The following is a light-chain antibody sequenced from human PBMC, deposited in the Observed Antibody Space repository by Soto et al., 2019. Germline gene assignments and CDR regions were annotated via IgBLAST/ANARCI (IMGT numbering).Light chain of an antibody. CDR1: SSDVGAYKY. Sequence: QSVLTQPPSASGSPGQSVTISCTGTSSDVGAYKYVSWYQQYPGKAPKLMIYEVTKRPSGVPDRFSGSKSGNTVSLTVSGLQAEDEADYYCNSYVGNDIWLLVGGTKMTVL. J-gene: IGLJ3*02. CDR3: NSYVGNDIWL. V-gene: IGLV2-8*01. CDR2: EVT.